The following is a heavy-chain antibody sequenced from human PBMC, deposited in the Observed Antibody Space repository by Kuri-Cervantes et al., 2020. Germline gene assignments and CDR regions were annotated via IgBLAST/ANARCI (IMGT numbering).Heavy chain of an antibody. CDR2: INPNSGGT. CDR1: GYTFTDYY. CDR3: ARVGVRGVILIFAFDI. Sequence: ASVKVSCKASGYTFTDYYMHWVRQAPGQGLEWMGWINPNSGGTNYAQRFQGRVTMTRDTSISTAYMELSRLRSDDTAVYYCARVGVRGVILIFAFDIWGQGTMVTVSS. V-gene: IGHV1-2*02. D-gene: IGHD3-10*01. J-gene: IGHJ3*02.